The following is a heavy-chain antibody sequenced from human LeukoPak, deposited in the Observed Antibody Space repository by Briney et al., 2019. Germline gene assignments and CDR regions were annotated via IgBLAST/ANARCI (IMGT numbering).Heavy chain of an antibody. CDR2: IYYSGST. Sequence: PSETLSLTCTVSGGSISSYYWSWIRQPPGKGLEWIGYIYYSGSTNYNPSLKSRVTISVDTSKDQFSLKLGSVTAADTAVYYCAKSSSSWYNPNGNWFDPWGQGTLVTVSS. J-gene: IGHJ5*02. CDR3: AKSSSSWYNPNGNWFDP. D-gene: IGHD6-13*01. CDR1: GGSISSYY. V-gene: IGHV4-59*01.